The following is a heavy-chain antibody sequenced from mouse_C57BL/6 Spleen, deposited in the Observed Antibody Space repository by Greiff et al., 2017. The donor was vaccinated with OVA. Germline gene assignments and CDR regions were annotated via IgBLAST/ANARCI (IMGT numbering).Heavy chain of an antibody. CDR3: ARRGLSYYGNSYAMGD. J-gene: IGHJ4*01. CDR2: ILPGSGST. D-gene: IGHD2-1*01. Sequence: QVQLQQSGAELMKPGASVKLSCKATGYTFTGYWIEWVKQRPGHGLEWIGEILPGSGSTNYNEKFKGKATFTADTSSNTAYMQLSSLTTEDSASYYCARRGLSYYGNSYAMGDWGQGTSVTVS. CDR1: GYTFTGYW. V-gene: IGHV1-9*01.